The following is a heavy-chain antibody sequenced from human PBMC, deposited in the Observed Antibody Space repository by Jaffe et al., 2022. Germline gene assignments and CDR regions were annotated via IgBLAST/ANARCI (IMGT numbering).Heavy chain of an antibody. CDR1: GFTFTSSA. D-gene: IGHD3-3*01. V-gene: IGHV1-58*01. J-gene: IGHJ5*02. Sequence: QMQLVQSGPEVKKPGTSVKVSCKASGFTFTSSAVQWVRQARGQRLEWIGWIVVGSGNTNYAQKFQERVTITRDMSTSTAYMELSSLRSEDTAVYYCAADVSDLRYDFWSGYYPSGWFDPWGQGTLVTVSS. CDR2: IVVGSGNT. CDR3: AADVSDLRYDFWSGYYPSGWFDP.